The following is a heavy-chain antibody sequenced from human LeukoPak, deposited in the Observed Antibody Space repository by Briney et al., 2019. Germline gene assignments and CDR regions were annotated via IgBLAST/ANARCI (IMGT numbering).Heavy chain of an antibody. V-gene: IGHV1-46*01. J-gene: IGHJ4*02. CDR1: GGTFSSYA. D-gene: IGHD4-17*01. Sequence: ASVKVSCKASGGTFSSYAISWVRQAPGQGLEWMGIINPSGGGTSYAQKFQGRITMTGDTSTSTVYLELSSLRSEDTAVYYCARGAFSGTYGHNDYWGQGTLVTVSS. CDR3: ARGAFSGTYGHNDY. CDR2: INPSGGGT.